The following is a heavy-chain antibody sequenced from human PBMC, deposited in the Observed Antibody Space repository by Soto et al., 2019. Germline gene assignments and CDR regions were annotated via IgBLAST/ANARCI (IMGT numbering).Heavy chain of an antibody. CDR2: ISSSGSTI. V-gene: IGHV3-48*03. CDR3: ARDGYYGSGSGWFDP. J-gene: IGHJ5*02. Sequence: WGSLRLSCAASGFTFSSYEMNRVRQAPGKGLEWVSYISSSGSTIYYADSVKGRFTISRDNAKNSLYLQMNSLRAEDTAVYYCARDGYYGSGSGWFDPWGQGTLVTVSS. CDR1: GFTFSSYE. D-gene: IGHD3-10*01.